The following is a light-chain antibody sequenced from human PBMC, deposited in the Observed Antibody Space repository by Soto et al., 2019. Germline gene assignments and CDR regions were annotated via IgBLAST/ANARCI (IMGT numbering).Light chain of an antibody. CDR2: DVS. Sequence: QSVLTQPASVSGSPGQSITISCTGTSTDVGGYNYVSWYQQHPGKAPKLMIYDVSNRPSGVSNRFSGSKSGTTASLTIPGLQDEDEDDYYCSSYTRSGPPEVFGGGTKLTVL. V-gene: IGLV2-14*01. CDR1: STDVGGYNY. CDR3: SSYTRSGPPEV. J-gene: IGLJ2*01.